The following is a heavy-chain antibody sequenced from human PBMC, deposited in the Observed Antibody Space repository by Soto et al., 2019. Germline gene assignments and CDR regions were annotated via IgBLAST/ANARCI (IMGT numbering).Heavy chain of an antibody. CDR3: ARARFSQWSQDYYGLDV. V-gene: IGHV4-39*02. J-gene: IGHJ6*02. Sequence: PSETLSLTCTVSGGSISSGGYYWSWIRQHPGKGLEWIGEINHSGSPNYSPSLRGRVTISLDTSKKQFSLNLSSVTAADTAVYFCARARFSQWSQDYYGLDVWGQGTTVTVSS. CDR2: INHSGSP. CDR1: GGSISSGGYY. D-gene: IGHD3-3*01.